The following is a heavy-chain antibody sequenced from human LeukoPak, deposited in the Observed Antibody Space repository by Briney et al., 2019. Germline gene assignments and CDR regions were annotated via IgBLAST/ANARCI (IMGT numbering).Heavy chain of an antibody. CDR3: ARDHSSGYYDY. J-gene: IGHJ4*02. V-gene: IGHV4-31*02. CDR1: VDSPTIGGYY. CDR2: ILYSGST. Sequence: PPQTLSLSCMLPVDSPTIGGYYSRCVSHHPGKGLEWVVYILYSGSTYYNPSLKRRLTISVDTSKNQYSLKLSSVTAADTAVYYCARDHSSGYYDYWGQGTLVTVSS. D-gene: IGHD3-22*01.